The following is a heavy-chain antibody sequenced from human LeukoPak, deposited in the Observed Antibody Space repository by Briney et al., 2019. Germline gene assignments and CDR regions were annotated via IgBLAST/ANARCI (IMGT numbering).Heavy chain of an antibody. J-gene: IGHJ4*02. CDR3: VGEIAAAGTPYLDY. V-gene: IGHV3-64D*06. D-gene: IGHD6-13*01. Sequence: GGSLRLSCSASGFTFSSYAMHWVRQAPGKGLEYVSAISSNGGSTYYADSVKGRFTISRDNSKNTLYLQMSSLRAEDTAVYYCVGEIAAAGTPYLDYWGQGTLVTVSS. CDR1: GFTFSSYA. CDR2: ISSNGGST.